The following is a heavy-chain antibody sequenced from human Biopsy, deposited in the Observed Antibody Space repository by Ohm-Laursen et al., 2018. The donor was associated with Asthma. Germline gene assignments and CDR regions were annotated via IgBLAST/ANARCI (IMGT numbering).Heavy chain of an antibody. D-gene: IGHD5-24*01. CDR3: ARASTAQFYYEMDV. J-gene: IGHJ6*02. CDR1: GGSTSSGDYF. V-gene: IGHV4-30-4*01. Sequence: TLSLTCSVTGGSTSSGDYFWVWIRQAPGKGLEWIGYKYNRGSTHYNPSLKSRVILSVDTSKNQFSLNLSSATAADTAVYFCARASTAQFYYEMDVWGQGTTVTVSS. CDR2: KYNRGST.